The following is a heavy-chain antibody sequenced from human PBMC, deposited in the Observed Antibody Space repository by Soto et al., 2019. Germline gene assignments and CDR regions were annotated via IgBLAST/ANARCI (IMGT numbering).Heavy chain of an antibody. V-gene: IGHV3-30*18. CDR2: ISYDGSNK. D-gene: IGHD3-10*01. J-gene: IGHJ6*02. CDR3: AKDQGIGENHYYYGMDV. CDR1: GFTFSSYG. Sequence: PGGSLRLSCAASGFTFSSYGMHWVRQAPGKGLEWVAVISYDGSNKYYADSVKGRFTISRDNSKNTLYPQMNSLRAEDTAVYYCAKDQGIGENHYYYGMDVWGQGTTVNVSS.